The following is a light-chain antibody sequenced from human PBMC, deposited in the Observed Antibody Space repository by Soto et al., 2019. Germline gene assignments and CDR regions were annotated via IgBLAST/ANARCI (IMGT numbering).Light chain of an antibody. CDR2: GAS. CDR3: QQVESYPST. J-gene: IGKJ4*01. V-gene: IGKV3-15*01. Sequence: ERVMTQSPATMSVSPGERATLSCRASQSVGSNLAWYQQKPGQAPRLLIFGASSRATGVPARFSGSGSGTDFTLTISRLQPEDFATYYCQQVESYPSTFGGGTKVDIK. CDR1: QSVGSN.